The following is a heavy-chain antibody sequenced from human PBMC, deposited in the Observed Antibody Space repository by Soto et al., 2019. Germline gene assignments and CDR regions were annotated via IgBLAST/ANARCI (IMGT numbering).Heavy chain of an antibody. CDR2: IKSKTDGGTT. Sequence: EVQLVESGGGLVQPGGSLRLSCAASGFTFSNAWMSWVRQAPGKGLEWVGRIKSKTDGGTTDYAAPVKGRFTISRDDSKNTLYLQMNSLKTEDTAVYYCTTYMTTVTTDTPSGGMDVWGQGTTVTVSS. CDR1: GFTFSNAW. V-gene: IGHV3-15*01. CDR3: TTYMTTVTTDTPSGGMDV. D-gene: IGHD4-17*01. J-gene: IGHJ6*02.